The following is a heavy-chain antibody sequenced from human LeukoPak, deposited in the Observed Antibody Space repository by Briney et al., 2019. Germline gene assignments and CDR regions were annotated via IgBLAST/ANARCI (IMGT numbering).Heavy chain of an antibody. CDR1: GFTLSNHW. CDR3: ARDRKYSSSWYGPTYDY. Sequence: GSLRLSCAASGFTLSNHWMTWARQAPGKGLEWVSSISSSSSYIYYADSVKGRFTISRDNAKNSLYLQMNSLRAEDTAVYYCARDRKYSSSWYGPTYDYWGQGTLVTVSS. D-gene: IGHD6-13*01. CDR2: ISSSSSYI. J-gene: IGHJ4*02. V-gene: IGHV3-21*01.